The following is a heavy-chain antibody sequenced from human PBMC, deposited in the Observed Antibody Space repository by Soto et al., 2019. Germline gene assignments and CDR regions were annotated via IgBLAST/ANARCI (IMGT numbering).Heavy chain of an antibody. CDR1: GFTFTTYA. CDR3: AFYYHCDY. CDR2: VSRSGDET. V-gene: IGHV3-23*01. Sequence: GGSLRLSCVASGFTFTTYAMSWVRQAPDKGLEWVSSVSRSGDETYYADSVKGRLNISRDNSKNTLYLQMNSLRGEDTAVYYCAFYYHCDYCGQGTPVTVSS. J-gene: IGHJ4*02. D-gene: IGHD3-22*01.